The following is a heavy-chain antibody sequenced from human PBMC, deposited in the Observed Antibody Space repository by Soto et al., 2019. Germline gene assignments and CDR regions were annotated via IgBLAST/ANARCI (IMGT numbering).Heavy chain of an antibody. CDR3: ARSPRGFLESWTDY. CDR1: GFTFNTYW. CDR2: MHQDGSDK. J-gene: IGHJ4*02. D-gene: IGHD3-3*01. V-gene: IGHV3-7*03. Sequence: GGSLRLSCAASGFTFNTYWMTWVRQASGKGLEGVASMHQDGSDKYYVDSVKGRFTVSRDNAKNSLYLQMNSLTAEDTAVYYCARSPRGFLESWTDYGGQGTLVTVSS.